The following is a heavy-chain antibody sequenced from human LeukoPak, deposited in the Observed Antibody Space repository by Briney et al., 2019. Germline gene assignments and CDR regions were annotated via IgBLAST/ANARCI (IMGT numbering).Heavy chain of an antibody. V-gene: IGHV3-23*01. Sequence: GGSLRLSCAASGFTFSSYALSWVRQAPGKGLGWVSAITGSGRSTYYADSVKGRFTISRDNSKNTLYLQMNSLRVEDTAVYYCAKAARSSVAGFFLDPWGRGTLVTVSS. CDR1: GFTFSSYA. CDR3: AKAARSSVAGFFLDP. J-gene: IGHJ2*01. CDR2: ITGSGRST. D-gene: IGHD6-19*01.